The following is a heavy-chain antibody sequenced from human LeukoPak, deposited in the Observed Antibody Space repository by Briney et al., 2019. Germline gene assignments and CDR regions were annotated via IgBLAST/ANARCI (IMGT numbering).Heavy chain of an antibody. CDR2: IIPIFGTA. Sequence: SVKVSCKASGGTYSSYAISWVRQAPGQGLEWMGRIIPIFGTANYVQKFQGRVTITTDESTSTAYMELSSLRSEDTAVYYYARDSRTYYDFWSGYTLGPSLDYWGQGTLVTVSS. D-gene: IGHD3-3*01. J-gene: IGHJ4*02. CDR1: GGTYSSYA. V-gene: IGHV1-69*05. CDR3: ARDSRTYYDFWSGYTLGPSLDY.